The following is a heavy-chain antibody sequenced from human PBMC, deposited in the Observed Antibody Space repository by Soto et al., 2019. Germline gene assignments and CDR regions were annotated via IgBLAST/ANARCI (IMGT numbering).Heavy chain of an antibody. CDR1: GFLLSGYE. CDR2: ISSGGSTI. Sequence: RLSCAASGFLLSGYEMNWVRQAPGTMLEWISYISSGGSTIYYADSVKGRFTISRDNAKNSLFLQMNSLRAEDTAVYYCARDPNYDFWSGYRNKEGTYGMDVWGQGTTVTVSS. J-gene: IGHJ6*02. V-gene: IGHV3-48*03. D-gene: IGHD3-3*01. CDR3: ARDPNYDFWSGYRNKEGTYGMDV.